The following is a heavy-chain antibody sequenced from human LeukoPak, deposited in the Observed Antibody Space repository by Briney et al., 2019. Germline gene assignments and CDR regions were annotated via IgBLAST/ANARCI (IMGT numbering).Heavy chain of an antibody. V-gene: IGHV3-23*01. D-gene: IGHD2-2*01. CDR2: ISGSGGST. Sequence: GGSLRLSCAASAFTFSRFAMNWVRQAPGKGLEWVSAISGSGGSTYYADSVKGRFTISRDNSKNTLYLQMNSLRAEDTAVYYCAKLTRGVVVPAAPPSGYWGQGTLVTVSS. CDR3: AKLTRGVVVPAAPPSGY. J-gene: IGHJ4*02. CDR1: AFTFSRFA.